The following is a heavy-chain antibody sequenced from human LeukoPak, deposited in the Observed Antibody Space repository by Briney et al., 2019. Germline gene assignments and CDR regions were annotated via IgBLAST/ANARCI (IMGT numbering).Heavy chain of an antibody. CDR3: ARDGLRIVVVPVYYYYGMDV. CDR1: GFTFSSYS. J-gene: IGHJ6*02. D-gene: IGHD2-2*01. CDR2: ISSSSSYI. Sequence: PGGSLRLSCAASGFTFSSYSMNWVRQAPGKGLEWVSSISSSSSYIHYADSVKGRFTISRDNAKNSLYLQMNSLRAEDTAVYYCARDGLRIVVVPVYYYYGMDVWGQGTTVTVSS. V-gene: IGHV3-21*04.